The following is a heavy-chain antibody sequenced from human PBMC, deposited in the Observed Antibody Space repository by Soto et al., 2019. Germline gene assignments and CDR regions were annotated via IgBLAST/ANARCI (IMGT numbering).Heavy chain of an antibody. Sequence: SETLSLTCTVSGGSISSYYWSWIRQPPGKGLEWIGYIYYSGSTNYNPSLKSRVTISVDTSKNQFSLKLSSVTAADTAVYYCAFSGYYTESYGMDVWGQGTKVTVSS. CDR2: IYYSGST. CDR1: GGSISSYY. D-gene: IGHD3-3*01. CDR3: AFSGYYTESYGMDV. V-gene: IGHV4-59*12. J-gene: IGHJ6*02.